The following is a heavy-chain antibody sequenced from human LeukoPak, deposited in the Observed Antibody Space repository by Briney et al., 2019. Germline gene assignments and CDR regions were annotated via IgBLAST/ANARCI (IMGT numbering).Heavy chain of an antibody. V-gene: IGHV3-21*01. CDR3: ARMGLSTVKVGY. D-gene: IGHD4-17*01. Sequence: GGSLRLSCAASGFTFSSYSMNWVRQAPGKGLEWVSSISSSSSYIYYADSVKGRFTISRDNAKNSLHLQLNSLRAEDTAVYYCARMGLSTVKVGYWGQGTLVTASS. CDR1: GFTFSSYS. J-gene: IGHJ4*02. CDR2: ISSSSSYI.